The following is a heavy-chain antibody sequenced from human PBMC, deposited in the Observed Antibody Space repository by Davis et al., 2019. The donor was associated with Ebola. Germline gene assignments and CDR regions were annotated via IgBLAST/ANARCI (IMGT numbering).Heavy chain of an antibody. J-gene: IGHJ6*02. Sequence: GGSLRLSCAASGFTFSGSAMHWVRQASGKGLEWVGRIRSKASSYATAYAASVKGRFTISRDDSKNTAYLQMNSLKTEDTAVYYCAAAPTYFQTYYGMDVWGQGTTVTVSS. V-gene: IGHV3-73*01. CDR2: IRSKASSYAT. CDR3: AAAPTYFQTYYGMDV. CDR1: GFTFSGSA. D-gene: IGHD3-10*01.